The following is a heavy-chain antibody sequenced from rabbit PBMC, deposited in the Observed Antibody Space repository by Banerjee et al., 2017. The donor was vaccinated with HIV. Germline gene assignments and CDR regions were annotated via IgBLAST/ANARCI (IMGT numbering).Heavy chain of an antibody. CDR2: IYPDYGST. V-gene: IGHV1S7*01. Sequence: CWVRHAPGKGLEWIAYIYPDYGSTDYASWVNGRFTISLDNAQNTVFLQMTSLTAADTATYFCVRSSLYATISGYYGNTRLDLWGPGTLVTVS. D-gene: IGHD1-1*01. J-gene: IGHJ3*01. CDR3: VRSSLYATISGYYGNTRLDL.